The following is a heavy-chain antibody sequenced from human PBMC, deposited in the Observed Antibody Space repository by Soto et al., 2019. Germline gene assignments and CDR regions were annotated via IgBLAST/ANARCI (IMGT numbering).Heavy chain of an antibody. CDR1: GFTFSHHY. Sequence: VQLVESGGGLVEPGGSLRLSCAASGFTFSHHYMTWIRQAPGKGLEWVSVIYRGGDTFYADSVKGRFTISRDNSKNTLYLQMNSLRAEDTAVYYCARGMYGSGSYYIGDAFDMWGQGTMVTVSS. CDR2: IYRGGDT. D-gene: IGHD3-10*01. CDR3: ARGMYGSGSYYIGDAFDM. V-gene: IGHV3-66*01. J-gene: IGHJ3*02.